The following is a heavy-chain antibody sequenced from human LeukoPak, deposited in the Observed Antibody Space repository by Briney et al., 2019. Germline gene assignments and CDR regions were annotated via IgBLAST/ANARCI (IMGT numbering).Heavy chain of an antibody. V-gene: IGHV3-21*01. CDR1: GFTFSSYS. CDR3: ARVLSDHSGNDWSYFDY. D-gene: IGHD5-12*01. Sequence: GGSLRLSCAGSGFTFSSYSMNWVRQAPGKGLEWVSSISSSSTYIYYADSVKGRFTISRDNAKNSLYLQMNSLRAEDTAVYYCARVLSDHSGNDWSYFDYWGQGTLVTVSS. J-gene: IGHJ4*02. CDR2: ISSSSTYI.